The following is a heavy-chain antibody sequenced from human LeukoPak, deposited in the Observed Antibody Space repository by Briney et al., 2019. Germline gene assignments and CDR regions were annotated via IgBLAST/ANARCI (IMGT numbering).Heavy chain of an antibody. CDR3: TKEGLPSGSSWSAWFDP. V-gene: IGHV3-48*01. CDR2: ISISSSII. Sequence: GGSLRLSCAASGFTFSSYSMNWVRQAPGKGLEWVSYISISSSIIYYADSVKGRFTISRDNAKNSLYLQMNSLRAEDTAVYYCTKEGLPSGSSWSAWFDPWGQGTLVTVSS. CDR1: GFTFSSYS. D-gene: IGHD3-10*01. J-gene: IGHJ5*02.